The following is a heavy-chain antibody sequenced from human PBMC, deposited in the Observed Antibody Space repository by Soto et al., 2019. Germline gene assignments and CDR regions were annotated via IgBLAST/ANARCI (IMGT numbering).Heavy chain of an antibody. CDR2: VNPSGGST. D-gene: IGHD2-15*01. Sequence: GSVKVSCKASGYLFTAYSMHWVRLAPGQGLEWMGVVNPSGGSTKYAQNFQGRVTTTRDTSTTTIYMELSSLRSDDTAIYYCAREENCSGGTCYSEYFHRWGQGTLVTVSS. CDR1: GYLFTAYS. V-gene: IGHV1-46*01. CDR3: AREENCSGGTCYSEYFHR. J-gene: IGHJ1*01.